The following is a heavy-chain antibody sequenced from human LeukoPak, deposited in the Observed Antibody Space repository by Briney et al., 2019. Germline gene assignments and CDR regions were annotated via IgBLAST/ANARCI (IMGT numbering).Heavy chain of an antibody. CDR1: GGSISSYY. D-gene: IGHD2-21*02. V-gene: IGHV4-59*01. CDR2: IYYSGST. J-gene: IGHJ4*02. CDR3: ARAAYCGGDCYSGYFDY. Sequence: SETLSLTCTVSGGSISSYYWSWIRQPPGKGLEWIGYIYYSGSTNYNPSLKRRVTISVDTSKNQFSLKLSSVTAADTAVYYCARAAYCGGDCYSGYFDYWGQGTLVTVSS.